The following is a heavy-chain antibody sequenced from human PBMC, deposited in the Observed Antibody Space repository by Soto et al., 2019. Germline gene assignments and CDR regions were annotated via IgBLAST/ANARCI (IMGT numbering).Heavy chain of an antibody. D-gene: IGHD4-17*01. V-gene: IGHV4-39*01. Sequence: SETLSLTCTVSGGSISSSSYYWGWIRQPPGKGLEWIGSIYYSGSTYYNPSLKSRVTISVDTSKNQFSLKLSSVTAADTAVYYCARHRWTTTIDYWGQGTLVTVSS. J-gene: IGHJ4*02. CDR2: IYYSGST. CDR3: ARHRWTTTIDY. CDR1: GGSISSSSYY.